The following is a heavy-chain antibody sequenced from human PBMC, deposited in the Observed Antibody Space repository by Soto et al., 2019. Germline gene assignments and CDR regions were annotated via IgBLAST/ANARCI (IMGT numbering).Heavy chain of an antibody. CDR2: ISAYNGNT. CDR1: GYTFTSYG. V-gene: IGHV1-18*04. Sequence: ASVKVSCKASGYTFTSYGISWVRQAPGQGLEWMGWISAYNGNTNYAQKLQGRVTMTTDTSTSTAYMELRSLRSDDTAVYYCASYGYYDSWTGYYTFYFDYWGQGTLVTVSS. J-gene: IGHJ4*02. D-gene: IGHD3-9*01. CDR3: ASYGYYDSWTGYYTFYFDY.